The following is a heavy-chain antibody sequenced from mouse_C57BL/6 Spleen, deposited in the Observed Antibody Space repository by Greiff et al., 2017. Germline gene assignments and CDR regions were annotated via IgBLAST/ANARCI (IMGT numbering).Heavy chain of an antibody. CDR1: GFTFSDYY. Sequence: EVKLLESGGGLVQPGGSLKLSCAASGFTFSDYYMYWVRQTPEKSLEWVAYISNGGGSTYYPDTVKGRFTFSIDNAYNTPYLQMSRLKSEDTAMYCCARPSDDLFAHWGQGSLGTVSA. CDR3: ARPSDDLFAH. V-gene: IGHV5-12*01. D-gene: IGHD2-3*01. CDR2: ISNGGGST. J-gene: IGHJ3*01.